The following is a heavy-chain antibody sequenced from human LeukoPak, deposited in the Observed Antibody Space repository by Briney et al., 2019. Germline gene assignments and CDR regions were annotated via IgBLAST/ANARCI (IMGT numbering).Heavy chain of an antibody. J-gene: IGHJ3*02. V-gene: IGHV1-18*01. Sequence: SVKVSCKASGYTFTSYGISWVRQAPGQGLEWMGWISAYNGNTNYAQKLQGRVTMTTDTSTSTAYMELRSLRSDDTAVYYCAREGRCSGGSCSDAFDIWGQGTMVTVSS. D-gene: IGHD2-15*01. CDR2: ISAYNGNT. CDR3: AREGRCSGGSCSDAFDI. CDR1: GYTFTSYG.